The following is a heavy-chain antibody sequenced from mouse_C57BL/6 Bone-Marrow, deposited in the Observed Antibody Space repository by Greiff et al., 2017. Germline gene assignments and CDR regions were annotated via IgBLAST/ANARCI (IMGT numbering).Heavy chain of an antibody. CDR3: ARHDYDGAWFAY. D-gene: IGHD2-4*01. Sequence: QVQLQQPGAELVKPGASVKLSCKASGYTFTSYWMHWVKQRPGQGLEWIGMIHPNSGSTNNNEKFKSKATLTVDKSSSTASMQLSSLTSEDSAVYDCARHDYDGAWFAYWGQGTLVTVSA. V-gene: IGHV1-64*01. CDR1: GYTFTSYW. CDR2: IHPNSGST. J-gene: IGHJ3*01.